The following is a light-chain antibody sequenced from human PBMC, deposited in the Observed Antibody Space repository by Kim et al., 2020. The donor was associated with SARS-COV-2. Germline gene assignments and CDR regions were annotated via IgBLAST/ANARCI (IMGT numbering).Light chain of an antibody. V-gene: IGKV3-15*01. CDR2: GAS. CDR3: QQSNNWPPWT. CDR1: QSVSSN. Sequence: EIVMTQSPATLSVSPGERATLSCRASQSVSSNLAWYQHKPGQAPRLLIYGASTRATGIPARFSGSGSGTEFTLTISSLQSEDFAVYYCQQSNNWPPWTFGQGTKVDIK. J-gene: IGKJ1*01.